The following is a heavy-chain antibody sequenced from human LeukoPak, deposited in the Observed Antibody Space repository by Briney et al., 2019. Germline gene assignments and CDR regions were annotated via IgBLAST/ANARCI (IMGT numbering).Heavy chain of an antibody. D-gene: IGHD3-22*01. J-gene: IGHJ4*02. CDR3: ASQYYYDGSGYYY. Sequence: GGSLRLSCAASGFTFSSYSMNWVRQAPGKGLEWVSSISSSSSYIYYADSVKGRFTISRDNAKNSLYLQMNSLRAEDTAVYYCASQYYYDGSGYYYWGQGTLVTVSS. CDR2: ISSSSSYI. V-gene: IGHV3-21*01. CDR1: GFTFSSYS.